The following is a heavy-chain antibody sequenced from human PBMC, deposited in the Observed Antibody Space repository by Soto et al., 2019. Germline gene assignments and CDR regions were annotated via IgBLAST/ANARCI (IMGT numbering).Heavy chain of an antibody. J-gene: IGHJ6*02. Sequence: PGGSLRLSCATSGFTFDDYAMYWVRQAPGKGLEWVSAISWNSGNIGYADSVKGRFTISRDNAKHSLYLQMNSLRTEDTALYYCAKDLTARGTGIPYYYYGMDVWGQGTTVTVSS. V-gene: IGHV3-9*01. CDR1: GFTFDDYA. D-gene: IGHD3-9*01. CDR2: ISWNSGNI. CDR3: AKDLTARGTGIPYYYYGMDV.